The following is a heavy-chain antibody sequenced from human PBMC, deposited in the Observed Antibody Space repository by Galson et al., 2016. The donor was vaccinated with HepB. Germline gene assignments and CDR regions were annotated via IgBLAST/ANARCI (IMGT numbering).Heavy chain of an antibody. CDR3: ARSSFGVSNP. J-gene: IGHJ5*02. V-gene: IGHV1-18*01. Sequence: SVKVSCKASGYPYISYGINWVRQAPGQGLEWMGWMSASNGNTDYAQKFNGRVTMTTDTSTNTAYMELRSLRSDDTAMYYCARSSFGVSNPWGQGTLVTVSS. CDR2: MSASNGNT. CDR1: GYPYISYG. D-gene: IGHD3-3*01.